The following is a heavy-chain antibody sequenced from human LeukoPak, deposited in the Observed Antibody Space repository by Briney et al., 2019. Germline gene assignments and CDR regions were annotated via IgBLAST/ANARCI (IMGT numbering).Heavy chain of an antibody. CDR2: MSSDGSNK. V-gene: IGHV3-30-3*01. CDR1: GFTFSTYA. J-gene: IGHJ4*02. CDR3: ARDRTLNMLPNDY. Sequence: RAGGSLRLSCEASGFTFSTYAMHWVRQAPGMRLEWVAVMSSDGSNKYYADSVKGRFTISRDNSKNTLYLQMNSLRAEDTAVFYCARDRTLNMLPNDYWGQGTLVTVSS. D-gene: IGHD3-10*02.